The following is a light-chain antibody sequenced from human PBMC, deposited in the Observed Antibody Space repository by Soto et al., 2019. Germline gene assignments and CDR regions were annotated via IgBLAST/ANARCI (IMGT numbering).Light chain of an antibody. CDR3: LLYFGGAQLV. V-gene: IGLV7-43*01. CDR2: TTD. J-gene: IGLJ3*02. CDR1: TGAVTTGNY. Sequence: QAVVTQEPSLTVSPGGTVTLTCASSTGAVTTGNYASWFQQKPGQAPRTLIYTTDNRHSWTPARFSGSLLGGKAALTLSSVQPEDEADSYCLLYFGGAQLVFGGGTKLTVL.